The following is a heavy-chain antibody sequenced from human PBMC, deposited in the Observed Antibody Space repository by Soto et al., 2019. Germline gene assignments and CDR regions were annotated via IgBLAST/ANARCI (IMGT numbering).Heavy chain of an antibody. CDR3: ARGLFSSGWYSYFDP. J-gene: IGHJ5*02. D-gene: IGHD6-19*01. CDR1: TEALTGYY. V-gene: IGHV4-34*01. Sequence: PSXTVALTCPVSTEALTGYYGTGIFQSPGKGLEWIGEISQSGFTNYTPSLESRVNMSVDTSKSQFSLHLTSVTAADTAVYYCARGLFSSGWYSYFDPWGQGTPVTVSS. CDR2: ISQSGFT.